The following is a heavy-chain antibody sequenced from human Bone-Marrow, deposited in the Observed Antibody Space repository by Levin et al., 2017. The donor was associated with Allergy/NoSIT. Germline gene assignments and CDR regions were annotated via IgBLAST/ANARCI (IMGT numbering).Heavy chain of an antibody. V-gene: IGHV4-61*01. CDR1: CVSDDITYYF. J-gene: IGHJ6*02. D-gene: IGHD5-24*01. CDR3: ARAISAPALYGMDV. Sequence: SQTLSLPCSVSCVSDDITYYFWVWVRQSPVKGLEWIGFIDHSRITYYNPSLKSRVSISVDTSKNQISLTMASMIAADTAVYYCARAISAPALYGMDVWGQGTTVSVSS. CDR2: IDHSRIT.